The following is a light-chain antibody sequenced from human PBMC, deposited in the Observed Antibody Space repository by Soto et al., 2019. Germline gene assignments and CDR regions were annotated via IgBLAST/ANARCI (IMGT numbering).Light chain of an antibody. J-gene: IGLJ2*01. CDR3: SSYTSRNTLV. Sequence: QSVLTQPASVSGSPGQSITISCTGTSSDVGAYNDVSWYQRHPGKAPKLMIFEVSDRPSGVSNRFSGSTSGNTASLTISGLKAEDEADYYCSSYTSRNTLVFGGGTKLTVL. CDR1: SSDVGAYND. V-gene: IGLV2-14*01. CDR2: EVS.